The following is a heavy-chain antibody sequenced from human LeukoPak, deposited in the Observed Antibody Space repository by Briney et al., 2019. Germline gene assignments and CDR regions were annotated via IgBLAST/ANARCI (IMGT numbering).Heavy chain of an antibody. CDR2: ISSDGGST. CDR1: GFTFSSYA. V-gene: IGHV3-64*01. J-gene: IGHJ6*02. CDR3: ARDPGMGATKYYYYYGMDV. Sequence: GGSLRLSCAASGFTFSSYAMHWVRQAPGKGLDYVSAISSDGGSTYYANSVKGRFTISRDNSKNTLYLQMGSLRAEDMAVYYCARDPGMGATKYYYYYGMDVWGQGTTVTVSS. D-gene: IGHD1-26*01.